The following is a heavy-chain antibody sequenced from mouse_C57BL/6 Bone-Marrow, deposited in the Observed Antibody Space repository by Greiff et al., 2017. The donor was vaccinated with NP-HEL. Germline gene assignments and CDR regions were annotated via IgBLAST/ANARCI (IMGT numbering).Heavy chain of an antibody. Sequence: EVKLMESGGGLVQPGGSLKLSCAASGFTFSDYGMAWVRQAPRKGPEWVAFISNLAYSIYYADTVTGRFTISRENAKNTLYLEMSSLRSEDTAMYYCARHCRDGYPDYWGQGTTLTVSS. CDR3: ARHCRDGYPDY. J-gene: IGHJ2*01. CDR2: ISNLAYSI. D-gene: IGHD2-3*01. CDR1: GFTFSDYG. V-gene: IGHV5-15*01.